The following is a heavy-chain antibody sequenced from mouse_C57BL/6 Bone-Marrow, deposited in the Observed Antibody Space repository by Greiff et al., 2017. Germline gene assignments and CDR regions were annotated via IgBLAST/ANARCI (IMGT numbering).Heavy chain of an antibody. CDR3: AREIDYFYYYAMDY. V-gene: IGHV2-9-1*01. D-gene: IGHD1-1*01. CDR1: GFSLTSYA. CDR2: IWTGGGT. J-gene: IGHJ4*01. Sequence: VHLVESGPGLVAPSQSLSITCTVSGFSLTSYAISWVRQPPGKGLEWLGVIWTGGGTNYNSALKSRLSISKDNSKSQVFLKMNSLQTDDTARYYCAREIDYFYYYAMDYWGQGTSVTVSS.